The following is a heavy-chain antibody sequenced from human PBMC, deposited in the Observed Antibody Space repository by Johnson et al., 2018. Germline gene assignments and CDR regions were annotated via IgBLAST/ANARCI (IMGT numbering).Heavy chain of an antibody. D-gene: IGHD5-24*01. CDR3: VRETQEMATITSAFDM. J-gene: IGHJ3*02. Sequence: QVQLQQWGAGLLKPSEPLSLTCAVYGGSFSGYYWSWIRQPPGKGLELLGEINNSGSTNYNPSLKSRVTISVETSKNQFSLKLSSVPAADTAVYYCVRETQEMATITSAFDMWGQGTMVTVSS. CDR1: GGSFSGYY. V-gene: IGHV4-34*01. CDR2: INNSGST.